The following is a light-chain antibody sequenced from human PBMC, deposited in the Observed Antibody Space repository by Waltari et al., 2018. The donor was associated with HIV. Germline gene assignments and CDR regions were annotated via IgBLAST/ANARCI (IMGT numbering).Light chain of an antibody. CDR3: QQYATASFT. J-gene: IGKJ3*01. CDR2: GAS. CDR1: QSVSSSY. Sequence: EIVLTQSPGTLSLSPGERATLSCRASQSVSSSYLAWYQQKPGQAPRLLIYGASSRAAGIPDRLSGSGSGTDFSLTIRRLEPEDFAVYFCQQYATASFTFGPGTKVDIK. V-gene: IGKV3-20*01.